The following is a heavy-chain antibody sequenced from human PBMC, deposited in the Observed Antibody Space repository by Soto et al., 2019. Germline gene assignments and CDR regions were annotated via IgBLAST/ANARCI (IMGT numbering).Heavy chain of an antibody. CDR3: AKRDFQPFYYGMDV. CDR2: ISGGGGST. D-gene: IGHD2-2*01. V-gene: IGHV3-23*01. Sequence: RRLSCAASGLTISSSAMSLVRQAPGKGLEWVSSISGGGGSTYSADSVKGRFTISRDNSKNTLYLQMDSLRAEDTAVYYCAKRDFQPFYYGMDVWGQGTTVTVS. J-gene: IGHJ6*02. CDR1: GLTISSSA.